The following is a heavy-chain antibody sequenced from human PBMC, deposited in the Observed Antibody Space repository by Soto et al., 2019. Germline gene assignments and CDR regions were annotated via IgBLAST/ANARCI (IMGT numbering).Heavy chain of an antibody. D-gene: IGHD2-15*01. CDR3: ARDCSGGSCYPGMDV. CDR2: MSSCGYI. Sequence: EVQLVESGGGLVKPGGSLRLSCAASGFNFNSYTINWVRQAPGKRLEWLSSMSSCGYIFSTDSVRGRFTISRDNAKNSVYLQINSLRAEDTAVYFCARDCSGGSCYPGMDVWGQGTTVTVSS. V-gene: IGHV3-21*01. CDR1: GFNFNSYT. J-gene: IGHJ6*02.